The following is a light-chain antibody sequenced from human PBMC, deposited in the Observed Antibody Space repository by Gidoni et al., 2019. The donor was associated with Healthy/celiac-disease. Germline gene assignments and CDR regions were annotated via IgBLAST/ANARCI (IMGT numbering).Light chain of an antibody. J-gene: IGKJ3*01. CDR1: QSVSSSY. CDR2: GAS. Sequence: ETVLTPPPGTLSLSPGERATLSCRASQSVSSSYLAWYQQKPGQAPRLLIYGASSRATGIPDRFSGSGSRTDFTLTIGRLGTGDFAVYYCQQYGSSVFTYDPETKVDIK. CDR3: QQYGSSVFT. V-gene: IGKV3-20*01.